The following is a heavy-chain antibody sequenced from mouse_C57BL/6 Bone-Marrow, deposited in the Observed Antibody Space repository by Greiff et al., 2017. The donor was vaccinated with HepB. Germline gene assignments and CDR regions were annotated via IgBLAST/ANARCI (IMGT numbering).Heavy chain of an antibody. Sequence: VQLKESGPELVKPGASVKMSCKASGYTFTDYNMHWVKQRHGKSLEWIGYINPNNGGTSYNQKFKGKATLTVNKSSSTAYMELRSLTSEDSAVYYCARRGTVVATKYFDYWGQGTTLTVSS. CDR1: GYTFTDYN. D-gene: IGHD1-1*01. CDR3: ARRGTVVATKYFDY. CDR2: INPNNGGT. V-gene: IGHV1-22*01. J-gene: IGHJ2*01.